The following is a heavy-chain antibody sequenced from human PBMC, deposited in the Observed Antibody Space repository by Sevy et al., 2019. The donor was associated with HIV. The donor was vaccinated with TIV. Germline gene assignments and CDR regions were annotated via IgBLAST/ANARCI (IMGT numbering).Heavy chain of an antibody. Sequence: SETLSLTCTESGGSITSLYWNWIRQPPGKGLEWIANIYYNGHINYNPSLKSRVTLSLDKSKNQFSLRLSSVTAADTAMYYCAGENAWGRGYSWGQGTLVTVSS. CDR2: IYYNGHI. D-gene: IGHD1-26*01. V-gene: IGHV4-59*08. J-gene: IGHJ4*02. CDR3: AGENAWGRGYS. CDR1: GGSITSLY.